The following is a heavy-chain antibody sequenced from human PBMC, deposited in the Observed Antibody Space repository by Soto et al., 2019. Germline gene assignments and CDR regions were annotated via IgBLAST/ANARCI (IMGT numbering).Heavy chain of an antibody. D-gene: IGHD4-17*01. CDR1: GGSINSYY. CDR3: AKNDDHGSHYHGMDV. Sequence: KTSETLSLTCAVSGGSINSYYWNWIRQPPGKGLEWIGYIYYSGSTNYNPSLKSRVTISVDTSKNQFSLKLRSVTAADTAMYFCAKNDDHGSHYHGMDVWGQGTTVTVSS. V-gene: IGHV4-59*01. CDR2: IYYSGST. J-gene: IGHJ6*02.